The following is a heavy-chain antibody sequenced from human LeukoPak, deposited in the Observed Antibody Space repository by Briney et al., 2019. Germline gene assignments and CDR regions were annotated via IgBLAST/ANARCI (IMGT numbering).Heavy chain of an antibody. V-gene: IGHV3-48*03. CDR1: GFTFSSYE. D-gene: IGHD1-26*01. CDR3: ASKPNEKYSGNSGY. J-gene: IGHJ4*02. Sequence: PGGSLRLSCAASGFTFSSYEMNWVRQAPGKGLEWVSYISSSGSTIYYADSVKGRFTISRDNAKNSLYLQMNSLRAEDTAVYYCASKPNEKYSGNSGYWGQGTLVTVSS. CDR2: ISSSGSTI.